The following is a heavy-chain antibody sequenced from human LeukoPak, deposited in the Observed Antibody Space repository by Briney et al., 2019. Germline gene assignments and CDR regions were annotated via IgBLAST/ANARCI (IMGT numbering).Heavy chain of an antibody. V-gene: IGHV1-24*01. Sequence: ASVKVSCKVSGYTLTELSMHWVRQAPGKGLEWMGGFDPEDGETIYAQKFQGRVTMTEDTSTDTAYMELSSLRSDDTAVYYCAAESPRRQYYYDPNWFDPWGQGTLVTVSS. CDR2: FDPEDGET. J-gene: IGHJ5*02. CDR1: GYTLTELS. D-gene: IGHD3-22*01. CDR3: AAESPRRQYYYDPNWFDP.